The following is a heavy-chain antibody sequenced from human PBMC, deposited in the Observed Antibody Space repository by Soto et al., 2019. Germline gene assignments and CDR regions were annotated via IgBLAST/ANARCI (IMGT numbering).Heavy chain of an antibody. CDR1: GGSISSGGYS. CDR3: ARGEAMVLDY. J-gene: IGHJ4*02. Sequence: QLQLQESGSGLVKPSQTLSLTCAVSGGSISSGGYSWSWIRQPPGKGLEWIGYIYHSGSTYYNPSLXRXAXIXLDRSKNQFSLKLSSVTAADTAVYYCARGEAMVLDYWGQGTLVTVSS. V-gene: IGHV4-30-2*01. CDR2: IYHSGST. D-gene: IGHD5-18*01.